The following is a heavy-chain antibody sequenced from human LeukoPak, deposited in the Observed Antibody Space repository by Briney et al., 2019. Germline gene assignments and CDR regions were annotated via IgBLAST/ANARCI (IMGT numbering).Heavy chain of an antibody. V-gene: IGHV1-8*01. D-gene: IGHD6-13*01. CDR1: GYTFTSYD. Sequence: VASVKVSCKASGYTFTSYDINWVRQATGQGLEWMGWMNPNSGNTGYAQKFQDRVTMTRNTSISTAYMELSSLRSEDTAVYYCARSSSWSTTGNDYWGQGTLVTVSS. J-gene: IGHJ4*02. CDR3: ARSSSWSTTGNDY. CDR2: MNPNSGNT.